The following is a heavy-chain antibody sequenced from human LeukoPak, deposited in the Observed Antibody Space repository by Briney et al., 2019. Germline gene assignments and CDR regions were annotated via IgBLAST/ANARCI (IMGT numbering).Heavy chain of an antibody. CDR3: ARRAYYYGMDV. CDR2: INHSGST. Sequence: SETLSLTCAVYGGSFSGYYWSWIRQPPGKGLEWIGEINHSGSTNYNPSLKSRVTISVGTSKNQFSLKLSSVTAADTAVYYCARRAYYYGMDVWGKGTTVTVSS. V-gene: IGHV4-34*01. J-gene: IGHJ6*04. CDR1: GGSFSGYY.